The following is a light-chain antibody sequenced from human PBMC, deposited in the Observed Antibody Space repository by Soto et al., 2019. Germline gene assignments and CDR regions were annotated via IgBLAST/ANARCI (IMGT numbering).Light chain of an antibody. CDR1: SSDVGSYNI. V-gene: IGLV2-23*02. Sequence: QSALTQPASLSGSPGQSITISCTGTSSDVGSYNIVSWYQQYPGKAPKVVISEVTKRPSGISDRFSGSKSGNMASLTISGLQPEDEADYYCRSYAGTGTWVFGGGTQLTVL. CDR2: EVT. CDR3: RSYAGTGTWV. J-gene: IGLJ3*02.